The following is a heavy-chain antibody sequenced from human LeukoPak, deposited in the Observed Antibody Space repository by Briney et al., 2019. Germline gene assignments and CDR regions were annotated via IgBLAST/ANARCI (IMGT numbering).Heavy chain of an antibody. J-gene: IGHJ6*03. V-gene: IGHV1-18*01. Sequence: GASVKVSCKASGYTFTSYGISWVRQAPGQGREWMGWISAYNGNTNYAQKLQGRVTMTTDTSTSTAYMELRSLRSDDTAVYYCARVESIAAAGDPQWNYYYYYMDVWGKGTTVTVSS. D-gene: IGHD6-13*01. CDR1: GYTFTSYG. CDR2: ISAYNGNT. CDR3: ARVESIAAAGDPQWNYYYYYMDV.